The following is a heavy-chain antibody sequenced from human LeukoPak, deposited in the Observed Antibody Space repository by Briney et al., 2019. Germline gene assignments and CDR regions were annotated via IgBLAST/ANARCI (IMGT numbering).Heavy chain of an antibody. CDR2: ISAYNGNT. J-gene: IGHJ4*02. CDR1: GYTFTSYG. Sequence: GASVKVSCKASGYTFTSYGISWVRQAPGQGLEWMGWISAYNGNTNYAQNFRGWVTMTRDTSLSTVYMEVSRLRSDDTAVYYCARDGATVATPFFDYWGQGTLVTVSS. D-gene: IGHD4-17*01. CDR3: ARDGATVATPFFDY. V-gene: IGHV1-18*01.